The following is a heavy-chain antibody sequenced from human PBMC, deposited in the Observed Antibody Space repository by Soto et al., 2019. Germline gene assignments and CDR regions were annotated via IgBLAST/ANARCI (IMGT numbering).Heavy chain of an antibody. CDR3: ARAGSSSRDYYYGMDV. J-gene: IGHJ6*02. D-gene: IGHD6-6*01. CDR2: ISYDGSNK. CDR1: GFTFSSYA. Sequence: PGGSLRLSCAASGFTFSSYAMHWVRQAPGKGLEWVAVISYDGSNKYYADSVKGRFTISRDNSKNTLYLQMNSLRAEDTAVYYCARAGSSSRDYYYGMDVWGQGTTVTVSS. V-gene: IGHV3-30-3*01.